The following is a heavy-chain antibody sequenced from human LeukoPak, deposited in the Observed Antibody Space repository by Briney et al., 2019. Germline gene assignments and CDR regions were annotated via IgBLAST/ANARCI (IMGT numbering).Heavy chain of an antibody. V-gene: IGHV5-51*01. CDR3: ARHYGYCSSTSCPRGYFQH. Sequence: GESLQISCKGSGYSFTSYWIGWVRQLPGKGLEWMGIIYPGDSDTRYSPSFQGQVTISADKSISTAYLQWSSLKASDTAMYYCARHYGYCSSTSCPRGYFQHWGQGTLVTVSS. J-gene: IGHJ1*01. CDR1: GYSFTSYW. CDR2: IYPGDSDT. D-gene: IGHD2-2*01.